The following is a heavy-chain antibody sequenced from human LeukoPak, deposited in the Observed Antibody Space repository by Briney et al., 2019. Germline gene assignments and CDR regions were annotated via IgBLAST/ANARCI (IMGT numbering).Heavy chain of an antibody. Sequence: HPGGSLRLSCAASGFTFSSYAISWVRQAPGKGLEWVSAISGSGGSTYYADSVKGRFTISRDNSKNTLYLQMNSLRAEDTAVYYCAKGRIPPDSSGWYDYWGQGTLVTVSS. CDR3: AKGRIPPDSSGWYDY. D-gene: IGHD6-19*01. CDR1: GFTFSSYA. CDR2: ISGSGGST. V-gene: IGHV3-23*01. J-gene: IGHJ4*02.